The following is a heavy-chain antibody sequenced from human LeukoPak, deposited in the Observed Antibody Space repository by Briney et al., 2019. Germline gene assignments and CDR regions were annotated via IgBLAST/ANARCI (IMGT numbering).Heavy chain of an antibody. CDR2: INHSGSP. D-gene: IGHD3-22*01. J-gene: IGHJ4*02. CDR3: ARGDSSGFARPFDY. CDR1: GGSFSDYY. Sequence: SETLSLTCAVYGGSFSDYYWTWIRQPPGKGLEWIGEINHSGSPNNNPSLKSRVSISFDTSKNQFSLKLTSVTAADTAVYYCARGDSSGFARPFDYWGQGTLVTVSS. V-gene: IGHV4-34*01.